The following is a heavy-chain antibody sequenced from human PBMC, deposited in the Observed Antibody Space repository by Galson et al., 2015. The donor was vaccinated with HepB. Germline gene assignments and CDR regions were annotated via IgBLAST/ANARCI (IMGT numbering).Heavy chain of an antibody. D-gene: IGHD6-19*01. J-gene: IGHJ4*02. CDR2: ISYDGSNK. CDR1: GFTFSSYA. CDR3: ARGPQPIAVAGYFDY. Sequence: SLRLSCAASGFTFSSYAMSWVRQAPGKGLEWVAVISYDGSNKYYADSVKGRFTISRDNSKNTLYLQMNSLRAEDTAVYYCARGPQPIAVAGYFDYWGQGTLVTVSS. V-gene: IGHV3-30-3*01.